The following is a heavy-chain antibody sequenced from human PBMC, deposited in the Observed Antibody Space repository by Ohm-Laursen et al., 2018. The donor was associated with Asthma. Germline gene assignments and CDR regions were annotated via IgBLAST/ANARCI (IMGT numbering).Heavy chain of an antibody. Sequence: ASVKVSCKASGYTLTGYYMHWVRQAPGQGLEWMGRINPNSGGTNYAQKFQGRVTMTRDTSISTAYMELSRLRSDDTAVYYCVRDLVDRFDYWGQGSLVIVSS. CDR1: GYTLTGYY. CDR2: INPNSGGT. CDR3: VRDLVDRFDY. V-gene: IGHV1-2*06. D-gene: IGHD3-10*01. J-gene: IGHJ4*02.